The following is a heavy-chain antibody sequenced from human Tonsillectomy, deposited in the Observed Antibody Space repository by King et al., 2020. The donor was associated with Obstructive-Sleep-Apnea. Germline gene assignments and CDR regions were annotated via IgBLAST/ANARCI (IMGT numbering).Heavy chain of an antibody. CDR2: IIGNGGMS. V-gene: IGHV3-23*04. CDR3: AKEDEYGYDALAI. Sequence: VQLVESGGGLVQPGGSLTLSCAASGFNFNIYAMSWVRQAPGTGLQWVSKIIGNGGMSFYADSVEGRFTTSRDNSKNTLYLQIKSLRVEDTAVYYCAKEDEYGYDALAIWGQGTMVTVSS. D-gene: IGHD5-18*01. CDR1: GFNFNIYA. J-gene: IGHJ3*02.